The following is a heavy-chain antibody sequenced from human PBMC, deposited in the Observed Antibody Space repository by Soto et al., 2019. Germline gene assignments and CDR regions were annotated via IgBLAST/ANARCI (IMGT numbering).Heavy chain of an antibody. CDR3: ANACWFGESRTGFRSNWFDP. CDR2: ISYEGSNK. D-gene: IGHD3-10*01. V-gene: IGHV3-30*18. CDR1: GFTFSRYG. J-gene: IGHJ5*02. Sequence: QVQLVESGGGVDQPGRSMRLSCAASGFTFSRYGMSWVRQAPGKGRAWVAGISYEGSNKYYADSVTGRFTISRDNYKNTLYLQMNSLRAEDTAVYYCANACWFGESRTGFRSNWFDPWGQGTLVTVSS.